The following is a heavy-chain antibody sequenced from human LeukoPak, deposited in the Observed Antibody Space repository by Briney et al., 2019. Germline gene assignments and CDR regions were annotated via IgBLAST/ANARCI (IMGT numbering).Heavy chain of an antibody. CDR3: ARVVGVTPASDI. J-gene: IGHJ3*02. CDR1: GGSISSGDYY. Sequence: PSQTLSLTCTVSGGSISSGDYYWSWIRQPPGKGLEWIGYIYYSGSTYYNPSLKSRVTISVDTSKNQFSLKLSSVTAADTAVYYCARVVGVTPASDIWGQGTMVTVSS. D-gene: IGHD3-10*01. V-gene: IGHV4-30-4*08. CDR2: IYYSGST.